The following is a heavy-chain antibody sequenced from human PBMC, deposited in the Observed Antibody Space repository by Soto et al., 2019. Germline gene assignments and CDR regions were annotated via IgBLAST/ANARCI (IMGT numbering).Heavy chain of an antibody. CDR1: GFTFDDYA. CDR3: AKQGAPGPVRENYYYMDV. D-gene: IGHD3-10*02. J-gene: IGHJ6*03. CDR2: ISWNSGSI. Sequence: LSLTCAASGFTFDDYAMHWVRQAPGKGLEWVSGISWNSGSIGYADSVKGRFTISRDNAKNSLYLQMNSLRAEDTALYYCAKQGAPGPVRENYYYMDVWGKGTTVTVSS. V-gene: IGHV3-9*01.